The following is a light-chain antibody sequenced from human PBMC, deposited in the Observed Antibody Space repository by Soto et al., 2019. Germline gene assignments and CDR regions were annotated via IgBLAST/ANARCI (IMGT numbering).Light chain of an antibody. CDR3: MQDLQTLALT. Sequence: DIVMTQSPLSLPVTPGEPASISCRSSQSLLHSNGYNYLDWYLQKPGQSPQLLIYLGSNRASGVPDRFSGSGSGTDFTLKISRVEAEDVGVHYCMQDLQTLALTLGGGTKVDIK. V-gene: IGKV2-28*01. J-gene: IGKJ4*01. CDR2: LGS. CDR1: QSLLHSNGYNY.